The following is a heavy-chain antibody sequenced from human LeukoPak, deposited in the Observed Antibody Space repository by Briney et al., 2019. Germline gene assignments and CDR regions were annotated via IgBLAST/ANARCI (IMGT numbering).Heavy chain of an antibody. J-gene: IGHJ4*02. CDR1: GGSISSSSYY. CDR2: IYYSGST. Sequence: SETLSLTCTVSGGSISSSSYYWGWLRQPPGTGLEWIGSIYYSGSTYYNPSLKSRVTISVDTSKNQFSPKLSSVTAADTAVYYCARHRKIAAPLDYWGQGTLVTVSS. V-gene: IGHV4-39*01. CDR3: ARHRKIAAPLDY. D-gene: IGHD6-13*01.